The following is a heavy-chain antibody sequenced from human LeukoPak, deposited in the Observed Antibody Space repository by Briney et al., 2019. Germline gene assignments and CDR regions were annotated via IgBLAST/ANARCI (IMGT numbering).Heavy chain of an antibody. Sequence: ASVKVSCKASGYTFTSYYMHWVRQAPGQGLEWMGIINPSDGSTSYAQKFQGRVTMTRDTSTSTVYMGLSSLRSEDTAVYYCARESPYYYDSSGQLGPDYWGQGTLVTVSS. CDR1: GYTFTSYY. CDR2: INPSDGST. CDR3: ARESPYYYDSSGQLGPDY. D-gene: IGHD3-22*01. J-gene: IGHJ4*02. V-gene: IGHV1-46*01.